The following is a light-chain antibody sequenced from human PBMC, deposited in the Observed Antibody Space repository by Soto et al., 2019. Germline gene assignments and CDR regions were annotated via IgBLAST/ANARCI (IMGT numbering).Light chain of an antibody. CDR2: DVS. J-gene: IGLJ2*01. V-gene: IGLV2-14*01. CDR3: SSYTSSSTLLV. CDR1: SSDVGGYKF. Sequence: QSALTQPASVSGSPGQSITISCTGTSSDVGGYKFVSWYQQHPGKAPKLMTYDVSNRPSGVSNRFSGSKSGNTASLTISGLQAEDEADYYCSSYTSSSTLLVFGGGTQLTVL.